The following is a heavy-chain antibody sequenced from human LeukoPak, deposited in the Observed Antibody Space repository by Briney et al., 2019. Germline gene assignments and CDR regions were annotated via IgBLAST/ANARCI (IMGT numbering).Heavy chain of an antibody. CDR2: IYNSGST. CDR1: GGSISSYH. V-gene: IGHV4-4*07. Sequence: SESLSLTCTVSGGSISSYHWSWIRQPAGKGLEWIGRIYNSGSTNYNPSLKSRVTMSVDTSKNQFSLKLSSVTAADTAVYYCARAYDYGSSNWFDPWGQGTLVTVSS. CDR3: ARAYDYGSSNWFDP. J-gene: IGHJ5*02. D-gene: IGHD4-17*01.